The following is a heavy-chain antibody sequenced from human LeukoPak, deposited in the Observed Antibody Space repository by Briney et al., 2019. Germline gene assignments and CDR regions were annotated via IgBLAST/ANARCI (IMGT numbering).Heavy chain of an antibody. V-gene: IGHV3-66*01. Sequence: PGGSLRLSCAASGFTVSSNYMSWVRQAPGKGLERVSVIYSGGSTYYADSVKGRFTISRDNSKNTLYLQMNSLTAEDTAVYYCASKIYSSGWYWDYWGQGTLVTVSS. CDR3: ASKIYSSGWYWDY. D-gene: IGHD6-19*01. J-gene: IGHJ4*02. CDR2: IYSGGST. CDR1: GFTVSSNY.